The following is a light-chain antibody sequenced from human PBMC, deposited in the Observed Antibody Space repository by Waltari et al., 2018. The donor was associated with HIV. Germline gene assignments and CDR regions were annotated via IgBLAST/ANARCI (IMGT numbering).Light chain of an antibody. V-gene: IGLV2-11*01. CDR3: CSYAGTYTSVL. J-gene: IGLJ3*02. Sequence: QSALTQPRSVSGSPGQSVTISCTGTSSDVGGYDSVSWYLQHPGKVPKLIIYEVIKRAAGDPDRFAVSKSSNTPSLTISVLQTEDEAYYFCCSYAGTYTSVLFGGGTKLTVL. CDR1: SSDVGGYDS. CDR2: EVI.